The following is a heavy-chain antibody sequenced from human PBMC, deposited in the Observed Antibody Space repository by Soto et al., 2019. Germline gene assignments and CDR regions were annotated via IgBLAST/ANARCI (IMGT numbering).Heavy chain of an antibody. CDR2: ISYDGSNK. D-gene: IGHD1-26*01. Sequence: QVQLVESGGGVVQHGRSLRLSCEASGFTFRSYGMPWVRQSPAKGLEWVAVISYDGSNKYYADSVKGRFTIYRDNSKNTLYLQMNSLRAEDTAVYYCAKGGVGSTSNAFDIWGQGTMVTVSS. CDR3: AKGGVGSTSNAFDI. J-gene: IGHJ3*02. V-gene: IGHV3-30*18. CDR1: GFTFRSYG.